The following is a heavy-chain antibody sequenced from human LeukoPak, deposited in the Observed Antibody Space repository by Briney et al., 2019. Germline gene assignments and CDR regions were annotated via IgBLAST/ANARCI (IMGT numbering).Heavy chain of an antibody. Sequence: ASVKVSCKASGGTFSSYAISWVRQAPGQGLEWMGGIIPIIGTANYAQKFQGRVTITADESTSTAYMELSSLRSEDTAVYYCARDYGDYVLGYWGQGTLVTVSS. J-gene: IGHJ4*02. CDR2: IIPIIGTA. V-gene: IGHV1-69*13. D-gene: IGHD4-17*01. CDR3: ARDYGDYVLGY. CDR1: GGTFSSYA.